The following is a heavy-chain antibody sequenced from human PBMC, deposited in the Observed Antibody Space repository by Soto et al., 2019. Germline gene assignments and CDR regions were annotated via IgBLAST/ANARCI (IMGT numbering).Heavy chain of an antibody. D-gene: IGHD6-13*01. J-gene: IGHJ6*02. CDR1: GFSCDDYA. CDR2: ISWNSGSI. V-gene: IGHV3-9*01. Sequence: GGSLRLSCAASGFSCDDYAMHWVRQAPGKGLEWVSSISWNSGSIAYADSVKGRFAISRDNAKNSLHLQMNSLRAEDTALYYCAKDRLSGYSARCYDRMGVCAQRTTVPVS. CDR3: AKDRLSGYSARCYDRMGV.